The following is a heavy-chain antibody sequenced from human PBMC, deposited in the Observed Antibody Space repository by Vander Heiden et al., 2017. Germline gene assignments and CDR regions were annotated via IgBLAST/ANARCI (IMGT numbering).Heavy chain of an antibody. J-gene: IGHJ4*02. CDR2: INRDGSDT. Sequence: EVQLVESGGGLVQPGGSLRLSCAASAVTFSSYGRHWVRQAPGKGLVWVSRINRDGSDTSAADSVKDRVTISRDNAKNTLYLQMNSLRAEDTAVYYCARGGLVVAIDYWGPGTLVTVSS. D-gene: IGHD5-12*01. V-gene: IGHV3-74*01. CDR1: AVTFSSYG. CDR3: ARGGLVVAIDY.